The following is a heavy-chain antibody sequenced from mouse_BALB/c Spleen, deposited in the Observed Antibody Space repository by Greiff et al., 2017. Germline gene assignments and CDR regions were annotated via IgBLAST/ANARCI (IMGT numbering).Heavy chain of an antibody. J-gene: IGHJ4*01. V-gene: IGHV1S81*02. CDR1: GYTFTSYY. Sequence: QVQLQQSGAELVKPGASVKLSCKASGYTFTSYYMYWVKQRPGQGLEWIGEINPSNGGTNFNEKFKSKATLTVDKSSSTAYMQLSSLTSEDSAVYYCAGETYYAMDYWGQGTSVTVSS. CDR3: AGETYYAMDY. CDR2: INPSNGGT.